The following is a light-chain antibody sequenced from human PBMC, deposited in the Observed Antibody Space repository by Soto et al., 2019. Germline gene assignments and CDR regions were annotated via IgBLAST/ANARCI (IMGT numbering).Light chain of an antibody. CDR2: GAS. CDR1: QSVSRSY. CDR3: QHYGGLPRT. Sequence: EIVLTQSPGTLSLSPGERATLSCRASQSVSRSYLAWYQQKPGQAPRLLMYGASSRATGIPDRFSGSGSGTDFTLTISRLEPEDFAVYYCQHYGGLPRTFGQGTKVDIK. V-gene: IGKV3-20*01. J-gene: IGKJ1*01.